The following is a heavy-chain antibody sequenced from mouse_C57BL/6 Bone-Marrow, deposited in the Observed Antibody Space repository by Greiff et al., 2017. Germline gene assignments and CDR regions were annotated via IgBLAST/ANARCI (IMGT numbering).Heavy chain of an antibody. Sequence: VQLQQSGPVLVTPGASVKMSCKASGYTFTDYYMNWVKPSHGKSLAWIGVINPYNGGTSYNPKFTGKATLTVDKSSSTAYMERNSLTSEDSAVYYCARRTGDYWGQGTTLTVSS. CDR3: ARRTGDY. V-gene: IGHV1-19*01. J-gene: IGHJ2*01. CDR1: GYTFTDYY. CDR2: INPYNGGT.